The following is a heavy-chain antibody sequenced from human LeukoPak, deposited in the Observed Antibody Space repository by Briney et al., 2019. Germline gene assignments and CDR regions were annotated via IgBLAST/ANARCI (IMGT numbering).Heavy chain of an antibody. J-gene: IGHJ3*02. D-gene: IGHD4-11*01. CDR3: ARDIPSGYDYSNYREEAFDI. Sequence: ASVKVSCKASGGTFSSYAISWVRQAPGQGLEWMGGIIPIFGTANYAQKFQGRVTITADECTSTAYMELSSLRSEDTAVYYCARDIPSGYDYSNYREEAFDIWGQGTMVTVSS. V-gene: IGHV1-69*01. CDR1: GGTFSSYA. CDR2: IIPIFGTA.